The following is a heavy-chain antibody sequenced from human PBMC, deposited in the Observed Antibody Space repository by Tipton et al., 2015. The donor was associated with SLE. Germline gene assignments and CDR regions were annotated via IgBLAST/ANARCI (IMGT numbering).Heavy chain of an antibody. D-gene: IGHD2-15*01. J-gene: IGHJ4*02. CDR1: GYTFTRYG. CDR2: ISPYNGET. V-gene: IGHV1-18*01. Sequence: QLVQSGGEGKKPGASVKVSCKASGYTFTRYGISWVRQAPGQGLEWMGWISPYNGETKFAQKFQGRVTMTTDTSTSTAYMELRSLIADASAVYYCAREGDIVVWGPAALFDYWDQGTLVNVS. CDR3: AREGDIVVWGPAALFDY.